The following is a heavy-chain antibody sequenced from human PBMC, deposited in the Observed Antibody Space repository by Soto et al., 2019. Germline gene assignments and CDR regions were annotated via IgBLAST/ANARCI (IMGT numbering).Heavy chain of an antibody. CDR2: ISSSSSYI. Sequence: GGSLRLSCAASGFTFSSYSMNWVRQAPGKGLEWVSSISSSSSYIYYADSVKGRCTISRDNAKNSLYLHMNSLRAEDTAVYFCARVLLQIAAAGTIDYWGQGTLVTVSS. J-gene: IGHJ4*02. V-gene: IGHV3-21*01. CDR3: ARVLLQIAAAGTIDY. CDR1: GFTFSSYS. D-gene: IGHD6-13*01.